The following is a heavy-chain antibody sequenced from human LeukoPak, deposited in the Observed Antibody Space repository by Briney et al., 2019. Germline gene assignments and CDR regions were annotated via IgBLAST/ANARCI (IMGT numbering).Heavy chain of an antibody. CDR3: AKAPVRGSSWSKPLDY. J-gene: IGHJ4*02. Sequence: GRSLRLSCAASGFTFSSYAMSWVRQAPGKGLEWVSAISGSGGSTYYADSVKGRFTISRDNSKNTLYLQMNSLRAEDTAVYYCAKAPVRGSSWSKPLDYWGQGTLVTVSS. V-gene: IGHV3-23*01. CDR2: ISGSGGST. CDR1: GFTFSSYA. D-gene: IGHD6-13*01.